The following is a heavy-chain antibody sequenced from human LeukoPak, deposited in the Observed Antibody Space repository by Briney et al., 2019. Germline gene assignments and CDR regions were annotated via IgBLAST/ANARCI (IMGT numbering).Heavy chain of an antibody. CDR2: IWYDGSNK. CDR3: VRTSRSISSDY. D-gene: IGHD3-3*02. Sequence: PGGSLRLSCAASGFTFSSYGMHWVRQAPGKGLEWVAVIWYDGSNKYYADSVKGRFTISRDNSKNTLYLQMNSLRAEDTAVYYCVRTSRSISSDYWGQGTQVTVSS. J-gene: IGHJ4*02. V-gene: IGHV3-33*01. CDR1: GFTFSSYG.